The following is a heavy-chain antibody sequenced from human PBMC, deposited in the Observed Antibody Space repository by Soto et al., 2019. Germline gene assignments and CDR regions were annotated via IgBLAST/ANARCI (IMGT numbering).Heavy chain of an antibody. CDR2: ISAST. CDR1: GFTVSSYA. CDR3: AIRMYSTRWYYLDY. V-gene: IGHV3-23*01. D-gene: IGHD6-13*01. Sequence: EMQLLESGGGLVQAGGSLRLSCAASGFTVSSYALNLVRQAPGKGLEWVSGISASTYYADSVKRRFTISRDTSKNTLYLQMNSLRAEDTAIYFCAIRMYSTRWYYLDYWGQGTLVTVSS. J-gene: IGHJ4*02.